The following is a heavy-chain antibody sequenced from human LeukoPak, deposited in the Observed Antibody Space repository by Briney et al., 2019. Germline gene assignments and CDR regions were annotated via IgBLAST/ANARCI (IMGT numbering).Heavy chain of an antibody. CDR1: GFTFSSYA. J-gene: IGHJ3*02. D-gene: IGHD3-22*01. CDR2: ISGSGGST. Sequence: PGGSQRLSCVASGFTFSSYAMSWVRQAPGKGLEWVSAISGSGGSTYYADSVKGRITISRDNSKSTLYLQMNSLRAEDTAVYYCARGTFYYDSSGHDAFAIWGQGTMVAVSS. V-gene: IGHV3-23*01. CDR3: ARGTFYYDSSGHDAFAI.